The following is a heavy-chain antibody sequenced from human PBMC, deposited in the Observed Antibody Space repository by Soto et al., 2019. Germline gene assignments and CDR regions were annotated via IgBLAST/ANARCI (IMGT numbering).Heavy chain of an antibody. Sequence: SGPTLVNPTQTLTLTCTFSGFSLSTSGMCVSWIRQPPGKALEWLARIDWDDDKYYSTPLKTRLTISKDTSKNQVVLTMTNMDPVDTATYYCARIPYYYDSSGYLLLFGMDVWGQGTTVTVSS. CDR3: ARIPYYYDSSGYLLLFGMDV. CDR1: GFSLSTSGMC. D-gene: IGHD3-22*01. CDR2: IDWDDDK. V-gene: IGHV2-70*11. J-gene: IGHJ6*02.